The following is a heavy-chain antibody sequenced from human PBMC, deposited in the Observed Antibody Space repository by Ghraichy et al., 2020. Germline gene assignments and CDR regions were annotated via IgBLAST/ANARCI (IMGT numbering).Heavy chain of an antibody. Sequence: GGSLRLSCAASGFTFRTVTLNWVRKAQGKGLEWLSYISSSGAVTNYADSVKGRLTVSRDNAKDSAFLQMYSLTAEDTAIYYCVRGGSSSVTMIVVPTDAFDLWVQGTVVTVSS. CDR3: VRGGSSSVTMIVVPTDAFDL. CDR1: GFTFRTVT. V-gene: IGHV3-48*01. CDR2: ISSSGAVT. J-gene: IGHJ3*01. D-gene: IGHD3-22*01.